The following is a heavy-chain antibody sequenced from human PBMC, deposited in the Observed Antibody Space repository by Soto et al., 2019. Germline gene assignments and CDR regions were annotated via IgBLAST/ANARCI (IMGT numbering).Heavy chain of an antibody. CDR3: ARAGIAVAGVSFDI. CDR2: IIPILGIA. J-gene: IGHJ3*02. V-gene: IGHV1-69*02. CDR1: GGTFSSYT. Sequence: QVQLVQSGAAVKKPGSSVKVSCKASGGTFSSYTISWVRQAPGQGLEWMGRIIPILGIANYAQKFQGRVTITADKSTSTAYMELSSLRSEDTAVYYCARAGIAVAGVSFDIWGQGTMVTVSS. D-gene: IGHD6-19*01.